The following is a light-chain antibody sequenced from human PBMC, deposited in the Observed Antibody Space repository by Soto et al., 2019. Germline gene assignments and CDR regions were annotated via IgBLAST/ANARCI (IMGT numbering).Light chain of an antibody. Sequence: TPHASVSGSPSHTITIARSGTSSDVRNHYADSFHDQRRGDVPQLMIYYVSIRPSGIADRLSASKSGNMAFMTISGLQAEDEADYYCSCYRVGGSYVFGTGTYVSVL. CDR2: YVS. J-gene: IGLJ1*01. CDR1: SSDVRNHYA. CDR3: SCYRVGGSYV. V-gene: IGLV2-14*03.